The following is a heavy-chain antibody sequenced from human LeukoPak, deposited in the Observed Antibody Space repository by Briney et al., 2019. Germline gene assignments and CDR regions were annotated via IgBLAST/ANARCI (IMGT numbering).Heavy chain of an antibody. CDR1: GGSISSYY. V-gene: IGHV4-59*08. J-gene: IGHJ3*02. D-gene: IGHD3-22*01. Sequence: SETLSLTCTVSGGSISSYYWSWIRQPPGKGLEWIGYIYYSGSTNYNPSLKSRVTISVDTSKNQFSLKLSFVTAEDPAVYYCARHAGVRYYDSSGKNAFVIWAKGQWSPSLQ. CDR2: IYYSGST. CDR3: ARHAGVRYYDSSGKNAFVI.